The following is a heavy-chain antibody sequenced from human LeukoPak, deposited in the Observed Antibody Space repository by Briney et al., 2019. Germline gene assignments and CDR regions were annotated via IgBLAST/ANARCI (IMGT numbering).Heavy chain of an antibody. Sequence: GGSLRLSCAASGYTFSSCSMNWVRQAPGKGLEWVSTITNCGDYIFYAVSVKGRYTISRDNAEHSLYLQMNSLRADDTAVYFCASDEYGDPLGYWGQGTPVTVSS. CDR3: ASDEYGDPLGY. CDR1: GYTFSSCS. D-gene: IGHD4-17*01. V-gene: IGHV3-21*01. CDR2: ITNCGDYI. J-gene: IGHJ4*02.